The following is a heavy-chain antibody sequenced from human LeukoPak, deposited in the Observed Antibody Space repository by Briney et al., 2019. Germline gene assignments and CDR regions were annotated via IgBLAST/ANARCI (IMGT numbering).Heavy chain of an antibody. Sequence: SETLSLTCTVSGGSISSYYWSWIRQPPGKGLEWIGYIYYSGSTNYNPSLKSRVTISVDTSKNQLSLKLSSVTAADTAVYYCARHDSSSWYYFDYWGQGTLVTVSS. V-gene: IGHV4-59*08. D-gene: IGHD6-13*01. CDR2: IYYSGST. CDR1: GGSISSYY. CDR3: ARHDSSSWYYFDY. J-gene: IGHJ4*02.